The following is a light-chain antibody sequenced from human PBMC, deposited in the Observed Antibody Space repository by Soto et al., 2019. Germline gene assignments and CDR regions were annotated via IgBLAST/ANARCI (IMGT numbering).Light chain of an antibody. CDR1: SSDVGGYNY. Sequence: QSVLTQPRSVSGSPGQSVTISCTGTSSDVGGYNYVSWYQQHPGKAPKLMIYDVSKRPSGVPDRFSGSKSGNTASLTISGLQAEDEADYYCCSYAGSHAVIGGGTQLTVL. CDR3: CSYAGSHAV. V-gene: IGLV2-11*01. CDR2: DVS. J-gene: IGLJ7*01.